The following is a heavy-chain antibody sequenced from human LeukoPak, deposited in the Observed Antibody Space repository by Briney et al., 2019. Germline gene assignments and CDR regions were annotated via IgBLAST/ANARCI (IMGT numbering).Heavy chain of an antibody. CDR3: ARDLYHFDTSGYLY. CDR1: GFTFSIYR. V-gene: IGHV3-21*06. Sequence: GGSLRLSCTASGFTFSIYRMNWVRQAPGKGPEWVSSISSSSSYIYYADPVKGRFTISRDNAKNSLYLQMNSLRAEDTAVYYCARDLYHFDTSGYLYWGQGTLVTVSS. D-gene: IGHD3-22*01. J-gene: IGHJ4*02. CDR2: ISSSSSYI.